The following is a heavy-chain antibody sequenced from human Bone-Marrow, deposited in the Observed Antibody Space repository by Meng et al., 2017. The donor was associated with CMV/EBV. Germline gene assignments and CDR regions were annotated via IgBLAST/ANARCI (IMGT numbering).Heavy chain of an antibody. Sequence: SETLSLTCTVSGGSVSSGSYYWSWIRQPPGKGLEWIGYIYYSGSTNYNPSLKSRVTISVDTSKNQFSLKLSSMTAADTAVYYCARADSYYSYGLDIWGQGTLVTVS. CDR1: GGSVSSGSYY. CDR2: IYYSGST. V-gene: IGHV4-61*01. CDR3: ARADSYYSYGLDI. J-gene: IGHJ4*02. D-gene: IGHD5-18*01.